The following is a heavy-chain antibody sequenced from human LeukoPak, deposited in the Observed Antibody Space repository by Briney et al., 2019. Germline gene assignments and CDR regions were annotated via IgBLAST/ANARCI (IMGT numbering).Heavy chain of an antibody. V-gene: IGHV3-74*01. J-gene: IGHJ4*02. CDR3: TKDDDSTSYYFDY. D-gene: IGHD2-2*01. CDR1: GFTFSSYW. Sequence: GGSLRLSCAASGFTFSSYWMYWVRQAPGKGLVWVSRINSDGSTTSYADSVKGRFTISRDNAKNTLYLQMNSLRAEDTAVYYCTKDDDSTSYYFDYWGQGTPVTVSS. CDR2: INSDGSTT.